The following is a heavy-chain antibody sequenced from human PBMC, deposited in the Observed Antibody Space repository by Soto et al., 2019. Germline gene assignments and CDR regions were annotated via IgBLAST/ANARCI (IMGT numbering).Heavy chain of an antibody. CDR3: AAGYYDSSGYYGFDY. Sequence: SVKVSCKASGFTFTSSAVQWVRQARGQRLEWIGWIVVGSGNTNYAQKFQERVTITRDISTSTAYMELSSLRSEDTAVYYCAAGYYDSSGYYGFDYWGQGTLVTV. V-gene: IGHV1-58*01. D-gene: IGHD3-22*01. CDR2: IVVGSGNT. CDR1: GFTFTSSA. J-gene: IGHJ4*02.